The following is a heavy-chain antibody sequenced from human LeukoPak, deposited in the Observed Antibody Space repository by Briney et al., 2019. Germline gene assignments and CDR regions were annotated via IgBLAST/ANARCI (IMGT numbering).Heavy chain of an antibody. CDR1: GYTFSSYGIYG. V-gene: IGHV1-18*01. CDR3: ARTVVVVGAAWFDP. CDR2: INPYNGNT. D-gene: IGHD2-15*01. J-gene: IGHJ5*02. Sequence: ASVKVSCKASGYTFSSYGIYGISWVRQAPGQGLEWVGWINPYNGNTNSAQKLQGRVTMTTDTSTSTAYMELRSLRSDDTAVYYCARTVVVVGAAWFDPWGQGTLVTVSS.